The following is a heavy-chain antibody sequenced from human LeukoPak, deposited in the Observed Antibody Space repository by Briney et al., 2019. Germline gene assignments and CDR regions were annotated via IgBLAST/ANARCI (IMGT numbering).Heavy chain of an antibody. CDR3: ARARSGSYTDLDY. D-gene: IGHD1-26*01. CDR1: GYTFTGYY. Sequence: ASVKVSCKASGYTFTGYYIHWVRQAPGQGLEWMGWINPNSGGTNYAQKFQGRVTMTRDTSISTAYMELSRLRSDDTAVYYCARARSGSYTDLDYWGQGTLVTVSS. V-gene: IGHV1-2*02. J-gene: IGHJ4*02. CDR2: INPNSGGT.